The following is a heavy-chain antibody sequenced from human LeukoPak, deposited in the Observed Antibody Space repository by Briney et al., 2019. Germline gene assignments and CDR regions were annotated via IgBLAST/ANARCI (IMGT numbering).Heavy chain of an antibody. J-gene: IGHJ4*02. CDR3: ARARDGYNYVPCYFDF. CDR1: GGSFSGYY. V-gene: IGHV4-59*06. CDR2: IYYSGST. Sequence: SETLSLTCTVSGGSFSGYYWSWIRQPPGKGLEWIGDIYYSGSTYYNPSLKSRVTISVDTSKNQFSLKLSSVTAADTAVYYYARARDGYNYVPCYFDFWGQGTLVSVSS. D-gene: IGHD5-24*01.